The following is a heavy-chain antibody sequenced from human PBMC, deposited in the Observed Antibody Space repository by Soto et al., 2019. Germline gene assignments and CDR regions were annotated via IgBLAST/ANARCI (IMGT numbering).Heavy chain of an antibody. CDR2: IYSGGST. CDR3: ARDTGSGWYDY. J-gene: IGHJ4*02. D-gene: IGHD6-19*01. V-gene: IGHV3-53*01. Sequence: PGGSLRVSGAASGVTFTTNYMTWVRQAPGKGLEWVSVIYSGGSTFYADSVKGRFTISRDNSKNTLYLQMNSLSADDTAVYYCARDTGSGWYDYWGQGTLVTVSS. CDR1: GVTFTTNY.